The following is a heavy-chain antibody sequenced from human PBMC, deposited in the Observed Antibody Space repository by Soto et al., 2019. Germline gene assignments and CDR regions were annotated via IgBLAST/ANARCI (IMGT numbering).Heavy chain of an antibody. V-gene: IGHV4-59*01. CDR2: IYYSGST. D-gene: IGHD3-22*01. J-gene: IGHJ4*02. CDR1: CGSIISYY. CDR3: ARDSSGPIDY. Sequence: PSETLSLTCTFSCGSIISYYWSWIRQPPGKGLEWIGYIYYSGSTNYNPSPKSRVTISVDTSKNQFSLKLSSVTAADTAVYYCARDSSGPIDYWGQGTLVTVSS.